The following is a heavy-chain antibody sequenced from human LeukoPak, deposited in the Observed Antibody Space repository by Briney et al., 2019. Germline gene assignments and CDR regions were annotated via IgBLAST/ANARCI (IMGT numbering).Heavy chain of an antibody. Sequence: GALRLSCAASGFTFSSYGMHWVRQAPGKGLEWVAVISYDGSNKYYADSVKGRFTISRDNSKNTLYLQMNSLRAEDTAVYYCAKSDDGGLYYFDYWGQGTLVTVSS. J-gene: IGHJ4*02. CDR1: GFTFSSYG. CDR3: AKSDDGGLYYFDY. V-gene: IGHV3-30*18. D-gene: IGHD3-16*01. CDR2: ISYDGSNK.